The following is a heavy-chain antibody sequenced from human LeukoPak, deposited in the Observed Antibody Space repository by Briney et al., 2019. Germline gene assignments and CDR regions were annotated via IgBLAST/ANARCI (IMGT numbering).Heavy chain of an antibody. D-gene: IGHD3-10*01. CDR2: ISSSSSYI. V-gene: IGHV3-21*01. J-gene: IGHJ4*02. Sequence: GGSLRLSCAASGFTFSSYSMNWVRQAPGKGLEWVSSISSSSSYIYYADSVKGQFTISRDNAKNSLYLQMNSLRAEDTAVYYCAREPQAMVRGTYDYWGQGTLVTVSS. CDR1: GFTFSSYS. CDR3: AREPQAMVRGTYDY.